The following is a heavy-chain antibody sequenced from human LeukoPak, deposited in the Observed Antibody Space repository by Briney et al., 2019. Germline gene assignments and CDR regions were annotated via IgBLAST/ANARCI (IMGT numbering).Heavy chain of an antibody. V-gene: IGHV3-33*01. CDR1: GFTFSIYG. CDR2: IWNDGSNK. CDR3: ARASGSFDY. D-gene: IGHD1-26*01. Sequence: GGSLRLSCAASGFTFSIYGMYWVRQSPGKGLEWLAVIWNDGSNKYYADSVRGRFTISRDNSKSTLFLQINSLRIEDTAVYYCARASGSFDYWGQGTLVTVSS. J-gene: IGHJ4*02.